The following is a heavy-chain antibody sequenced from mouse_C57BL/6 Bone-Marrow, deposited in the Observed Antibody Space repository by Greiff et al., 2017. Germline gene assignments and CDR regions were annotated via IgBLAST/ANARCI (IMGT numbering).Heavy chain of an antibody. CDR1: GYTFTNYW. D-gene: IGHD2-4*01. CDR2: IYPGGGYT. V-gene: IGHV1-63*01. J-gene: IGHJ3*01. CDR3: ARDYDYDRFSY. Sequence: VQLQQSGAELVRPGTSVKMSCKASGYTFTNYWIGWAKQRPGHGLEWIGDIYPGGGYTNYNEKCKGKATLTADKSSSTAYMQFSSLSSEDSAIYYCARDYDYDRFSYWGQGTLVSVSA.